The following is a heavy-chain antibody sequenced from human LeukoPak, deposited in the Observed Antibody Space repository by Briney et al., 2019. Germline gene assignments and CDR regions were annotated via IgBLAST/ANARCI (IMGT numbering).Heavy chain of an antibody. D-gene: IGHD6-13*01. J-gene: IGHJ6*03. Sequence: ASVKVPCTASGYTFTSYSISWVRQAPGQGLEWMGWISAYNGNTNYAQKLQGRVTMTTDTSTSTAYMELRSLRSDDTAVYYCARSARRTAGYYMDVWGKGTTVTVSS. CDR2: ISAYNGNT. CDR1: GYTFTSYS. CDR3: ARSARRTAGYYMDV. V-gene: IGHV1-18*01.